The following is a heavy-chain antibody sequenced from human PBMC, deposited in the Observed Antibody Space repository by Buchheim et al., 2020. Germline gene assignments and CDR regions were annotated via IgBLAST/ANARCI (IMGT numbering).Heavy chain of an antibody. D-gene: IGHD5-18*01. J-gene: IGHJ4*02. CDR2: IDDSGRNT. CDR3: ARIQVWSHNFDY. CDR1: GFTFSTYA. V-gene: IGHV3-23*01. Sequence: EVQMLESGGGLVQPGGSLRLSCAASGFTFSTYAMTWVRQAPGKGLEWVSAIDDSGRNTFYADSVKGRFTISRDNSKNTLYLQINSLRAEDTAVYFCARIQVWSHNFDYWGQGTL.